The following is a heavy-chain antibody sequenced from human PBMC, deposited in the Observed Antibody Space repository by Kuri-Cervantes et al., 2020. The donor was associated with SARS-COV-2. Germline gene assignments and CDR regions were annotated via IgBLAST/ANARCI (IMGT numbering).Heavy chain of an antibody. Sequence: GGSLRLSCAASGFTFSSYGMHWVRQAPGKGLEWVAVIWYDGSNKYYADSVKGRFTISRDNSKNTLYLQMNSLRAEDTAVYYCARESMGATMWEYFDYWGQGTLVTVSS. CDR1: GFTFSSYG. J-gene: IGHJ4*02. V-gene: IGHV3-33*08. CDR2: IWYDGSNK. D-gene: IGHD1-26*01. CDR3: ARESMGATMWEYFDY.